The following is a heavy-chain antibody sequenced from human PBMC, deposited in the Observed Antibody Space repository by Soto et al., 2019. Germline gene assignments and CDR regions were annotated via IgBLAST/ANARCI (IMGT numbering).Heavy chain of an antibody. J-gene: IGHJ4*02. V-gene: IGHV4-59*01. CDR3: ARAPRGNYGYPSYFDY. Sequence: LETLSLTCTVSGGSISSYYWSWIRQPPGKGLEWIGYIYYSGSTNYNPSLKSRVTISVDTSKNQFSLKLSSVTAADTAVYYCARAPRGNYGYPSYFDYWGQGTLVTVSS. CDR1: GGSISSYY. D-gene: IGHD3-10*01. CDR2: IYYSGST.